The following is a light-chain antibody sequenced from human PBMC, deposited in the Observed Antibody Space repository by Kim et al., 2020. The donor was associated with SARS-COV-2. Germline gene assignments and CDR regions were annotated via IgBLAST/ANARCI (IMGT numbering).Light chain of an antibody. Sequence: SVSPGQPASITCSGDKLGDKYACWYQQKPCQSPVLVIYQDAKRPSGIPERFSGSNSWNTATLTISGTQAMDEADYYCQAWDSSTAVFGGGTQLTVL. CDR1: KLGDKY. CDR3: QAWDSSTAV. CDR2: QDA. V-gene: IGLV3-1*01. J-gene: IGLJ3*02.